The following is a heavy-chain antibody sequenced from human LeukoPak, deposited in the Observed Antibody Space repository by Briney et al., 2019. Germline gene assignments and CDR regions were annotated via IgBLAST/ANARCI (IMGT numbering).Heavy chain of an antibody. CDR1: GFTFSSYW. D-gene: IGHD2-21*02. CDR2: IKQDGSEK. CDR3: ARVPGYCGGDCYFDY. J-gene: IGHJ4*02. Sequence: EGSLRLSCAASGFTFSSYWMSWVRQAPGKGLGWVANIKQDGSEKYYVDSVKGRFTISRDNAKNSLYLQMNSLRAEDTAVYYCARVPGYCGGDCYFDYWGQGTLVTVSS. V-gene: IGHV3-7*01.